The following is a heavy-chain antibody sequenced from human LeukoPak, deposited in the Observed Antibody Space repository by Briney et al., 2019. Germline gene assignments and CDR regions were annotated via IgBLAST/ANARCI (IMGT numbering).Heavy chain of an antibody. V-gene: IGHV1-8*01. CDR1: GYTFTSYD. D-gene: IGHD6-19*01. J-gene: IGHJ6*02. CDR3: AREEHSSGWANYYYYGMDV. CDR2: MNPNSGNT. Sequence: GASVKVSCNASGYTFTSYDINWVRKATGQGLEWMGWMNPNSGNTGYAQKFQGRVTMTRNTSISTAYMELSSLRSEDTAVYYCAREEHSSGWANYYYYGMDVWGQGTTVTVSS.